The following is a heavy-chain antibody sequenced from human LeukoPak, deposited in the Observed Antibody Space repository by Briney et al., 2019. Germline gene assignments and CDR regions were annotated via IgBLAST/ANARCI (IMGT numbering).Heavy chain of an antibody. Sequence: GRSLRLSCAASGFTFSSYAMHWVRQAPGKGLEWVAVISYDRSNKYYADSVKGRFTISRDNSKNTLYLQMNSLRAEDTAVYYCARDRYDSSGYYLDYWGQGTLVTVSS. J-gene: IGHJ4*02. D-gene: IGHD3-22*01. V-gene: IGHV3-30-3*01. CDR3: ARDRYDSSGYYLDY. CDR1: GFTFSSYA. CDR2: ISYDRSNK.